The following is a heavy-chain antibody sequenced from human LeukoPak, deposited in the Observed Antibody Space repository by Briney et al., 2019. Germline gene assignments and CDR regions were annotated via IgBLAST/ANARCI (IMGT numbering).Heavy chain of an antibody. CDR3: ARDPVAVAGTDFDY. Sequence: GGSLRLSCAASGFTFSRYWMHWVRQAPGKGLVWVSRINSDGSSTSYADSVKGRFTISRDNAKNTLYLQMNSLRAEDTAVYYCARDPVAVAGTDFDYWGQGTLVTVSS. V-gene: IGHV3-74*01. D-gene: IGHD6-19*01. CDR1: GFTFSRYW. J-gene: IGHJ4*02. CDR2: INSDGSST.